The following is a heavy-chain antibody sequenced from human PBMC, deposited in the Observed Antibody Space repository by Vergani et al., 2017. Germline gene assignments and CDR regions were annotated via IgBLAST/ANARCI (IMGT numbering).Heavy chain of an antibody. D-gene: IGHD3-16*01. CDR3: AREVWGNDYYYYFMDV. V-gene: IGHV4-59*01. J-gene: IGHJ6*03. CDR2: IYYSGST. Sequence: QVQLQESGPGLVKPSETLSLTCTVPGGSISSYYWSWSRQPPGKGLEWIGYIYYSGSTNYNPSLKSRVTISVDTSKNQFSMKLSSVTAADTAVYYCAREVWGNDYYYYFMDVWGKGTTVTVSS. CDR1: GGSISSYY.